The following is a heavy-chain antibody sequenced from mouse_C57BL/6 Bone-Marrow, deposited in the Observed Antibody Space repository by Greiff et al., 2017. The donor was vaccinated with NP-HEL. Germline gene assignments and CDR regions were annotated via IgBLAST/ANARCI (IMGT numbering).Heavy chain of an antibody. CDR1: GFTFSSYA. D-gene: IGHD3-3*01. Sequence: EVQRVESGEGLVKPGGSLKLSCAASGFTFSSYAMSWVRQTPEKRLEWVAYISSGGDYIYYADTVKGRFTISRDNARNTLYPQMSSLKSEDTAMYYCTRGWDWYFDVWGTGTTVTVSS. CDR2: ISSGGDYI. V-gene: IGHV5-9-1*02. CDR3: TRGWDWYFDV. J-gene: IGHJ1*03.